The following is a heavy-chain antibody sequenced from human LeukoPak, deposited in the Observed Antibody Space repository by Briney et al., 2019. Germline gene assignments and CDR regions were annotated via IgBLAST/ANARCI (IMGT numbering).Heavy chain of an antibody. V-gene: IGHV3-30-3*01. D-gene: IGHD3-9*01. J-gene: IGHJ4*02. CDR1: GFTFSSYA. CDR3: APYYDILTGYYTY. CDR2: ISYDGSNK. Sequence: GRSLRLSCAASGFTFSSYAMHWVRQAPGKGLEGVAVISYDGSNKYYADSVKGRFTISRDNAKNSLYLQMNSLRAGDTAVYYCAPYYDILTGYYTYWGQGTLVTVSS.